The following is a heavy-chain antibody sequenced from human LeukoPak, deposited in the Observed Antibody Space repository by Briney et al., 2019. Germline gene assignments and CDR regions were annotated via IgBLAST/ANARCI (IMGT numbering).Heavy chain of an antibody. CDR2: ITGTTGM. J-gene: IGHJ4*02. Sequence: PGGSLRLSCAASGFTFSNYNMNWVRQAPGKGLEWVSYITGTTGMYYADSVKGRFTISRDNAKNSLYLQMNSLRDEDTAVYYCARYYTKGSFDYWGQGTLVTVSS. D-gene: IGHD4-11*01. CDR3: ARYYTKGSFDY. CDR1: GFTFSNYN. V-gene: IGHV3-48*02.